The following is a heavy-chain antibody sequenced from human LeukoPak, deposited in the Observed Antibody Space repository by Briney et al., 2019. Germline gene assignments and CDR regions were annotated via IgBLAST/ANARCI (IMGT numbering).Heavy chain of an antibody. CDR1: GFTFSSYA. D-gene: IGHD6-13*01. J-gene: IGHJ4*02. V-gene: IGHV3-53*01. CDR3: ARGSIAAAALDY. CDR2: IYSGGST. Sequence: GGSLRLSCAASGFTFSSYAVSWVRQAPGKGLEWVSVIYSGGSTYYADSVKGRFTISRDNSKNTLYLQMNSLRAEDTAVYYCARGSIAAAALDYWGQGTLVTVSS.